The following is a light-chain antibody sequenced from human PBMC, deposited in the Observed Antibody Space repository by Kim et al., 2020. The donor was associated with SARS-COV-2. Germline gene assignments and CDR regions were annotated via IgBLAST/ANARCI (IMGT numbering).Light chain of an antibody. J-gene: IGKJ2*01. CDR3: QQYNTYSYT. Sequence: DIQMTQSPSTLSAPVGDRVTITCRASQNIRSWLAWYQQKPGKAPTLLIYDASSLDSGVPSRFSGSGSGTEFTLTISRLQPEDFAIYYCQQYNTYSYTFGQGTKLEI. CDR1: QNIRSW. CDR2: DAS. V-gene: IGKV1-5*01.